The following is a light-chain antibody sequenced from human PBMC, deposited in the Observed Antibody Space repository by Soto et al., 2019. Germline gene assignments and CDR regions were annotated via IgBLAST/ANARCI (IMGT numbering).Light chain of an antibody. V-gene: IGLV2-14*01. Sequence: QSVLTQPASVSGSPGQSITISCTGTSSDVGAYNYVSWYQQHPGKAPKVLIYDVSNRPSGVSNRFSASKSGNTASLTISGLQAEDEADYYCSSNTNGNIVVFGGGTKLTV. J-gene: IGLJ3*02. CDR2: DVS. CDR1: SSDVGAYNY. CDR3: SSNTNGNIVV.